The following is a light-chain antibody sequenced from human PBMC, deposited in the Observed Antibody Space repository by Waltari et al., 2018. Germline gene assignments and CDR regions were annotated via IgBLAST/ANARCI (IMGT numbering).Light chain of an antibody. Sequence: GDRVTLTCRASQGISSRLAWYQQKPGKAPKLLIYDASSLHSGVPSRFSGSGSVTDFTLTIRSLQPEDFATYYCQQVNSFPRTFGQGTKGEVK. V-gene: IGKV1-12*01. CDR2: DAS. CDR3: QQVNSFPRT. J-gene: IGKJ1*01. CDR1: QGISSR.